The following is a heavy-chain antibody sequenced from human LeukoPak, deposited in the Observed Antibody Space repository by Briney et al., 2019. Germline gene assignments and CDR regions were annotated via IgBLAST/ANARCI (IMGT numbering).Heavy chain of an antibody. CDR3: AREYCSSTSCYFDY. V-gene: IGHV4-59*01. J-gene: IGHJ4*02. CDR2: IYYSGST. D-gene: IGHD2-2*01. Sequence: SETLSLTCTVSGGSISSYYWSWIRQPPGKGLEWIGYIYYSGSTNYNPSLKSRVTISVYTSKNQFSLKLSSVTAADTAVYHCAREYCSSTSCYFDYWGQGTLVTVSS. CDR1: GGSISSYY.